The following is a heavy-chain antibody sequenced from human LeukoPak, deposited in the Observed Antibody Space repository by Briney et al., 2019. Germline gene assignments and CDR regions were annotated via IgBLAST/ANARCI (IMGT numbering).Heavy chain of an antibody. V-gene: IGHV4-34*01. J-gene: IGHJ6*03. D-gene: IGHD3-22*01. CDR1: GGSFSDYY. Sequence: SETLSLTCAVYGGSFSDYYWTWIRQTPGKGLEWIGEMSPSGSSNYNPSLKSRVTISVDTSKNQFSLKFRSVTAADTAVYYCARGRQDVNMILVVMAGVSYYLDVWSKGTTVTVS. CDR3: ARGRQDVNMILVVMAGVSYYLDV. CDR2: MSPSGSS.